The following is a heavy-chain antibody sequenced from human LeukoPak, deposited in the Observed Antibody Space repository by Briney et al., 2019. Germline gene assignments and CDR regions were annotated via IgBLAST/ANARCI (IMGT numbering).Heavy chain of an antibody. V-gene: IGHV1-69*05. D-gene: IGHD3-22*01. CDR2: IIPIFGTA. J-gene: IGHJ4*02. Sequence: SVKVSCKASGGTFSSYAISWVRQAPGQGLEWMGRIIPIFGTANYAQKFQGRVTITTDESTSTAYMELSSPRSEDTAVYYCARTAQYSSGYPHYFDYWGQGTLVTVSS. CDR3: ARTAQYSSGYPHYFDY. CDR1: GGTFSSYA.